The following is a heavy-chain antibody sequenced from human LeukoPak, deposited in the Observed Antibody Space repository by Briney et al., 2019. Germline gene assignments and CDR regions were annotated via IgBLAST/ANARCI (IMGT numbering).Heavy chain of an antibody. V-gene: IGHV3-30*02. CDR3: AKDMGYNTGWTRFDY. D-gene: IGHD6-19*01. J-gene: IGHJ4*02. CDR1: VFPFTIYC. Sequence: PGRCPRLSPAPSVFPFTIYCTHAVPPAPHRGGGWGAFILYHGSNQFYADSVKGRLTISRDSSKNTLYLQMSSLRGDDTAVYYCAKDMGYNTGWTRFDYWGQGTLVTVSS. CDR2: ILYHGSNQ.